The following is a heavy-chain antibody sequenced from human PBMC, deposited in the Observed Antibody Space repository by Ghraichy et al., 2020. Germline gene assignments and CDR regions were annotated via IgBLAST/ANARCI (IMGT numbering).Heavy chain of an antibody. CDR1: GFTFSSYS. CDR3: ARAGYCSSTSCHYYYYGMDV. Sequence: LSLTCAASGFTFSSYSLNWVRQAPGKGLEWVSYISSSSSTIYYADSVKGRFTISRDNAKNSLYLQMNSLRDEDTAVYYCARAGYCSSTSCHYYYYGMDVWSQGTTVTVSS. J-gene: IGHJ6*02. CDR2: ISSSSSTI. D-gene: IGHD2-2*01. V-gene: IGHV3-48*02.